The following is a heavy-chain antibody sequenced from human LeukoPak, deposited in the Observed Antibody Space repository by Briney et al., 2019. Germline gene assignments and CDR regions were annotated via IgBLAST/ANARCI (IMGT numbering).Heavy chain of an antibody. J-gene: IGHJ5*02. CDR1: EGTFGAYS. Sequence: GASVKVSCKASEGTFGAYSIDWVRQAPGQGLEWMGWINPNSGGTNYAQKFQGRVTMTRDTSIGTAYMELRSLRSDDTAVYYCARPQKGDTPGNWFDPWGQGTLVTVSS. CDR2: INPNSGGT. CDR3: ARPQKGDTPGNWFDP. D-gene: IGHD2-2*02. V-gene: IGHV1-2*02.